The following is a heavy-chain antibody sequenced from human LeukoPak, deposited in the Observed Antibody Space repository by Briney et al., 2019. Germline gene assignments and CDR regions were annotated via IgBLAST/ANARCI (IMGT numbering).Heavy chain of an antibody. V-gene: IGHV1-2*02. J-gene: IGHJ6*03. D-gene: IGHD3-10*01. Sequence: ASVKVSCKASGYTFTGYYMHWVRQAPGQGLEWMGWINPNSGGTNYAQNFQGRVTMTRDTSINTAYMELSRLRSDDTAVYYCARDLMVRGPMDVWGKGTTVTVSS. CDR3: ARDLMVRGPMDV. CDR2: INPNSGGT. CDR1: GYTFTGYY.